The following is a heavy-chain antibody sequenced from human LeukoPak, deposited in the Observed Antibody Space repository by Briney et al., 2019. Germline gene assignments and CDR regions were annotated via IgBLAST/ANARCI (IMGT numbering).Heavy chain of an antibody. CDR1: GYTFTGYY. V-gene: IGHV1-2*02. CDR2: INPNSGGT. CDR3: ARVAGIVATITFDY. Sequence: ASVTVSCTASGYTFTGYYMHWVRQAPGQGLEWMGWINPNSGGTNYAQKFQGRVTMTRDTSISTAYMELSRLRSDDTAVYYCARVAGIVATITFDYWGQGTLVTVSS. J-gene: IGHJ4*02. D-gene: IGHD5-12*01.